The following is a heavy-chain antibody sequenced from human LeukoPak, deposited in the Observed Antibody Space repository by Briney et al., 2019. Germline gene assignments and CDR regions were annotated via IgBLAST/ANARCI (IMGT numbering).Heavy chain of an antibody. Sequence: GGSLRLSCAASGFNFIDYSMNWVRQAPGKGLEWISYIGISSGNTKYADSVKGRFTISRDKARDSLYLQMNSLRVEDTAVYYCARDHRYAFDNWGHGTLVTVSS. CDR3: ARDHRYAFDN. CDR1: GFNFIDYS. J-gene: IGHJ4*01. V-gene: IGHV3-48*01. D-gene: IGHD5-12*01. CDR2: IGISSGNT.